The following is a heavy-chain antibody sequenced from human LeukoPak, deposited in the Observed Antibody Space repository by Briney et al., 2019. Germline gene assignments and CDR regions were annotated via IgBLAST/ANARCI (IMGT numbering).Heavy chain of an antibody. CDR1: GITFSSYS. D-gene: IGHD1-26*01. V-gene: IGHV3-21*01. CDR2: ISSSSSYI. J-gene: IGHJ4*02. Sequence: PGGSLRLSCVASGITFSSYSMNWVRQAPGKGLEWVSSISSSSSYIYYADSVKGRFTISRDNAKNSLYLQMNSLRAEDTAVYYCARVGATHFDYWGQGTLVTVSS. CDR3: ARVGATHFDY.